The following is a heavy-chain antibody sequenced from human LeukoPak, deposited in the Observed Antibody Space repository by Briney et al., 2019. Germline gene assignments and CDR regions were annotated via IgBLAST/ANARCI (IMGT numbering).Heavy chain of an antibody. CDR1: GFTFSSYG. V-gene: IGHV3-33*01. D-gene: IGHD3-22*01. Sequence: PGRSLRLSCAASGFTFSSYGMHWVCQAPGKGLEWVAVIWYDGSNKYYADSVKGRFTISRDNSKNTLYLQMNSLRAEDTAVYYCARGRSAFDSTSHYYEIWGRGILVTVSS. J-gene: IGHJ4*02. CDR2: IWYDGSNK. CDR3: ARGRSAFDSTSHYYEI.